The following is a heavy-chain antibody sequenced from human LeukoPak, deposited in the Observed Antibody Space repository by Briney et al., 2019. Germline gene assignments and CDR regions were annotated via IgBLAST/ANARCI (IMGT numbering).Heavy chain of an antibody. J-gene: IGHJ3*02. CDR1: GGSISSSSYY. D-gene: IGHD2-2*02. CDR3: ASNTAGAFDI. V-gene: IGHV4-39*07. Sequence: PSETLSLTCTVSGGSISSSSYYWGWIRQPPGKGLEWIGSIYYSGSTYYNPSLKSRVTISVDTSKNQFSLKLSSVTAADTAVYYCASNTAGAFDIWGQGTMVTVSS. CDR2: IYYSGST.